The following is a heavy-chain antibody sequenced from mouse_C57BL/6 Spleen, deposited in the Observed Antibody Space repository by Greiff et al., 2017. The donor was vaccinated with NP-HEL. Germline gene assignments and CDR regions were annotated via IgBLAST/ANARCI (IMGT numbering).Heavy chain of an antibody. Sequence: VQLQQSGPELVKPGASVKISCKASGYTFTDYYMNWVKQSHGKSLEWIGDINPNNGGSSYNQKFKGKDTLTVDKSSSTAYMELRSLTSEDSAVYYCARWDWDCWGQGTTLTVSS. D-gene: IGHD4-1*01. CDR1: GYTFTDYY. V-gene: IGHV1-26*01. CDR2: INPNNGGS. J-gene: IGHJ2*01. CDR3: ARWDWDC.